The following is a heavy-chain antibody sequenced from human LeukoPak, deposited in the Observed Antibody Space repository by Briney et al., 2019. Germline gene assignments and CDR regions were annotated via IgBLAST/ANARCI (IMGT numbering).Heavy chain of an antibody. D-gene: IGHD3-10*01. V-gene: IGHV4-59*08. CDR2: IYYSGST. J-gene: IGHJ6*02. CDR3: ARQRRAYYYYGMDV. Sequence: PSETLSLTCTVSGGSISSYYWSWIRQPPGKGLEWIGYIYYSGSTNYNPSLKSRVTISVDTSKNQFSLKLSSVTAADTAVYCCARQRRAYYYYGMDVWGQGTTVTVSS. CDR1: GGSISSYY.